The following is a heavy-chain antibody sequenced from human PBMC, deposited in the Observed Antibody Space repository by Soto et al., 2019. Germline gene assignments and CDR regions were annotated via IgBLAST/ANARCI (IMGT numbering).Heavy chain of an antibody. Sequence: GGSLRLSCAASGFTFSSYGMHWVRQAPGKGLEWVAVISYDGSNKYYADSVKGRFTISRDNSKNTLYLQMNSLRAEDTAVYYCAKDLTRSPRWGQGTLVTVSS. V-gene: IGHV3-30*18. CDR3: AKDLTRSPR. CDR2: ISYDGSNK. J-gene: IGHJ4*02. CDR1: GFTFSSYG.